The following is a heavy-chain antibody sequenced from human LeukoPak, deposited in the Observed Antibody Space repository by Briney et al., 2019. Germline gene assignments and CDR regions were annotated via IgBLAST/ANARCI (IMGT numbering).Heavy chain of an antibody. CDR2: IYYSGST. CDR1: GVSTSIYY. Sequence: PSETLSLTCTVSGVSTSIYYWSWIRQPPGKGLEWIGYIYYSGSTNYNPSLKSRVTISVDTSKNQFSLKLSSVTAADTAVYYCARDVGMDVWGQGTTVTASS. CDR3: ARDVGMDV. V-gene: IGHV4-59*01. J-gene: IGHJ6*02.